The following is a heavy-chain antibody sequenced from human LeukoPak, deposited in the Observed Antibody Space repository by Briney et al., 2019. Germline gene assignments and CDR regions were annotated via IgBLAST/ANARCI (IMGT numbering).Heavy chain of an antibody. J-gene: IGHJ4*02. D-gene: IGHD3-10*01. Sequence: GGSLRLSCAASGFTFSRFAMSWVRQAPGKGLEWASGISGSGATTYYADSVKGRFTISRDNSKNTLYLQRGSLRVEDTAIYYCAKHIYASGSYYMDYWGQGTLVTVSS. V-gene: IGHV3-23*01. CDR3: AKHIYASGSYYMDY. CDR2: ISGSGATT. CDR1: GFTFSRFA.